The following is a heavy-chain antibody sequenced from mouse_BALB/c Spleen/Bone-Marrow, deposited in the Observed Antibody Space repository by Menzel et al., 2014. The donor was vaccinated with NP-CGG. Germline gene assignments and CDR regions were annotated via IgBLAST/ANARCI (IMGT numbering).Heavy chain of an antibody. V-gene: IGHV1S126*01. Sequence: QVQLQQSGPQLVRPGASVKISCKASGYSFTSYWMHWVKQRPGQGLEWIGMIDPSDSETRLNQKFKDKATLTVDKSSSTAYMQLSSPTSEDSAVYYCARGDDGYYGDYWGQGTTLTASS. D-gene: IGHD2-3*01. CDR3: ARGDDGYYGDY. J-gene: IGHJ2*01. CDR2: IDPSDSET. CDR1: GYSFTSYW.